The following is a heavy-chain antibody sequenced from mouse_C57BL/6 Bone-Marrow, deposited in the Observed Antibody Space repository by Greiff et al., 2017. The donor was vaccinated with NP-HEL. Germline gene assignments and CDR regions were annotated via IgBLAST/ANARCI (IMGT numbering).Heavy chain of an antibody. CDR1: GYTFPDYY. CDR3: ARNDLLELFAY. Sequence: EVQLHQSGPELVKPGASVKISCKASGYTFPDYYMNWVKQSHGKSLEWIGDINPNNGGTSYNQKFKGKATLTVDKSSSTAYMELRSLTSEDSAVYYCARNDLLELFAYGGQGTLVTVSA. D-gene: IGHD2-1*01. J-gene: IGHJ3*01. CDR2: INPNNGGT. V-gene: IGHV1-26*01.